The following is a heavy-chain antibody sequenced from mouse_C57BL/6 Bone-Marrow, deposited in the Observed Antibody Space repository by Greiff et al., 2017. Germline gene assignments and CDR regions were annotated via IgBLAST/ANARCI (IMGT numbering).Heavy chain of an antibody. V-gene: IGHV14-2*01. CDR3: AREGDGYGAMDY. D-gene: IGHD2-3*01. CDR1: GFNIKDYY. J-gene: IGHJ4*01. CDR2: IDPEDGET. Sequence: VQLQQSGAELVKPGASVKLSCTASGFNIKDYYMHWVKQRTEQGLEWIGRIDPEDGETKYAPTFQGKATITADTSSNTAYLQRSSLTSEDTAVYYCAREGDGYGAMDYWGQGTSVTVSS.